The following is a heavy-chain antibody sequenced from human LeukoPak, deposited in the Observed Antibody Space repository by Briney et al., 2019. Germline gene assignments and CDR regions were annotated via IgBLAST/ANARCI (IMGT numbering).Heavy chain of an antibody. Sequence: TLSLTCAVYGGSLSGYYWTWIRQPPGKGLEWIGQINHSGSTDYNPPLESRVTISVDTSKNQFSLRLNSVTAADTAVYYCARWYGSGFNWFDPWGQGILVTVSS. CDR3: ARWYGSGFNWFDP. CDR2: INHSGST. J-gene: IGHJ5*02. D-gene: IGHD6-19*01. CDR1: GGSLSGYY. V-gene: IGHV4-34*01.